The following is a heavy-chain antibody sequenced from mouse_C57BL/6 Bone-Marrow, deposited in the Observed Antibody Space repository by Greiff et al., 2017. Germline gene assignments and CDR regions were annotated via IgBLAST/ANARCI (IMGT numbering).Heavy chain of an antibody. Sequence: EVQRVESGGGLVQSGRSLRLSCATSGFTFSDFYMEWVRQAPGKGLEWIAASRNKANDYTTEYSASVKGRFIVSRDTSQSILYLQMNALRAEDTAIYYCAREEYAMDYWGQGTSVTVSS. CDR1: GFTFSDFY. CDR3: AREEYAMDY. CDR2: SRNKANDYTT. J-gene: IGHJ4*01. V-gene: IGHV7-1*01.